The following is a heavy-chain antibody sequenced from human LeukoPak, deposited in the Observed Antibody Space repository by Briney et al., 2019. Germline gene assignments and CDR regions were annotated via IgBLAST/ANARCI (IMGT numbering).Heavy chain of an antibody. CDR2: ISAYNGNT. J-gene: IGHJ4*02. D-gene: IGHD3-10*01. CDR1: GYTFTSYG. CDR3: ATTWAPNHYGSGSYHY. V-gene: IGHV1-18*01. Sequence: GASVKVSCKASGYTFTSYGISWVRQAPGQGLEWMGWISAYNGNTNYAQKLQGRVTMTTDTSTSTAYMELRSLRSDDTAVYYCATTWAPNHYGSGSYHYWGQGTLVTVSS.